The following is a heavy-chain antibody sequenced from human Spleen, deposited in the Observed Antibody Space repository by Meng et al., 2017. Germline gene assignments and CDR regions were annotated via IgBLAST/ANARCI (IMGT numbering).Heavy chain of an antibody. V-gene: IGHV1-69*02. CDR2: IIPILGLA. Sequence: SVKVSCKASGGTFSSYTISWVRQAPGQGLEWMGRIIPILGLANYAQKFQGRVTITADKSTSTAYMELSSLRSEDTAVYFCARKAGNCISTTCYSLDYWGQGTLVTVSS. D-gene: IGHD2-2*01. CDR3: ARKAGNCISTTCYSLDY. CDR1: GGTFSSYT. J-gene: IGHJ4*02.